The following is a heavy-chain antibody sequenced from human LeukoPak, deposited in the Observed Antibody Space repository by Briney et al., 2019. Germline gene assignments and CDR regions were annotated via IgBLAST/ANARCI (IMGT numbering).Heavy chain of an antibody. D-gene: IGHD4-23*01. Sequence: SETLSLTCTVSGGSISSYYWSWIRQPPGKGLEWIGYIYYSGSTNYNPSLKSRVTISVDTSKTQFSLKLSSVTAADTAVYYCARDPRTTVDYYYYYGMDVWGKGTTVTVSS. CDR1: GGSISSYY. CDR3: ARDPRTTVDYYYYYGMDV. V-gene: IGHV4-59*01. J-gene: IGHJ6*04. CDR2: IYYSGST.